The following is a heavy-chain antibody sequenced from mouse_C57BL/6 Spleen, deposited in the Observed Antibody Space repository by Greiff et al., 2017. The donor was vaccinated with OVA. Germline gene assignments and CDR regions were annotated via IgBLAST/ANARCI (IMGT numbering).Heavy chain of an antibody. D-gene: IGHD3-2*02. CDR2: IYPGDGDT. CDR3: APLDSSGEFAY. V-gene: IGHV1-82*01. Sequence: QVQLKESGPELVKPGASVKISCKASGYAFSSSWMNWVKQRPGKGLEWIGRIYPGDGDTNYNGKFKGKATLTADKSSSTAYMQLSSLTSEDSAVYFCAPLDSSGEFAYWGQGTLVTVSA. CDR1: GYAFSSSW. J-gene: IGHJ3*01.